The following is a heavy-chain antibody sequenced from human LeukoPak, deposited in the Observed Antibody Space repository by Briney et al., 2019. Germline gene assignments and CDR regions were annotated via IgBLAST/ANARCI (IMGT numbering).Heavy chain of an antibody. V-gene: IGHV3-30*18. CDR1: GFTFSSYG. CDR2: ISYDGSNK. J-gene: IGHJ4*02. CDR3: AKGVMRWAVSGSAN. Sequence: PGGSLRLSCAASGFTFSSYGMHWVRQAPGKGLEWVAVISYDGSNKYYADSVKGRFTISRDNSKNTLYLQMNSLRAEDTAVYYCAKGVMRWAVSGSANWGQGTLVTVSS. D-gene: IGHD1-26*01.